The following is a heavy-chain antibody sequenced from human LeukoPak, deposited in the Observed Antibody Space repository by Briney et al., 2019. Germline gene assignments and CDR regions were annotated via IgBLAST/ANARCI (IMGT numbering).Heavy chain of an antibody. CDR2: IYYSGST. J-gene: IGHJ5*02. CDR3: AREVVAATRDGVDP. Sequence: PSETLSLTCAVYGGSFSGHHWSWIRQPPGKGLEWIGYIYYSGSTYYNPSLKSRVTISVDTSKNQFSLKLSSVTAADTAVYYCAREVVAATRDGVDPWGQGTLVTVSS. D-gene: IGHD2-15*01. V-gene: IGHV4-30-4*08. CDR1: GGSFSGHH.